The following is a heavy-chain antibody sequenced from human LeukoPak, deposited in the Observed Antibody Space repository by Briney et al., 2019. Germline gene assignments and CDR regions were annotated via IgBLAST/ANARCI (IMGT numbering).Heavy chain of an antibody. D-gene: IGHD1-26*01. V-gene: IGHV4-39*07. Sequence: PSKTLSLTCTVSGGSISSSTYYWAWARQPPGTGLEWIASIYYSGTTYYNPSLKSRVTISVDTSRNQFSLNLSSVTAADTAVYYCARGGNYWPQWWFDPWGRGTLVSVSS. CDR3: ARGGNYWPQWWFDP. J-gene: IGHJ5*02. CDR2: IYYSGTT. CDR1: GGSISSSTYY.